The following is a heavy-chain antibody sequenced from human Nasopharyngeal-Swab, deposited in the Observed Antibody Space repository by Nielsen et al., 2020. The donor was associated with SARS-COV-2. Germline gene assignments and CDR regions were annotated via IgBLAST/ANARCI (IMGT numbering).Heavy chain of an antibody. CDR2: ISSSSSYI. V-gene: IGHV3-21*01. J-gene: IGHJ6*03. CDR1: GFTFSSYS. Sequence: GGPLRLSCAASGFTFSSYSMNWSRQAPGKGLEWVSSISSSSSYIYYADSVKGRFTISRDNAKNSLYLQMNSLRAEDTAVYYCARSPSYYDLWSGYSFNYYYYHYMDVWGKGTTVTVSS. D-gene: IGHD3-3*01. CDR3: ARSPSYYDLWSGYSFNYYYYHYMDV.